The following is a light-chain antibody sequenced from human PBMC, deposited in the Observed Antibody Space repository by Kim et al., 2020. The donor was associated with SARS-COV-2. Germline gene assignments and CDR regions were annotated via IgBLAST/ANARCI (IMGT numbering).Light chain of an antibody. CDR1: QSIGNY. V-gene: IGKV1-39*01. CDR2: AAS. Sequence: SASVGDRVTITCRASQSIGNYLNWYQQKPGKAPKFLIHAASSLQSGVPSRFSGSGSGTDFTLTISSLQPEDFATYFCQQSYSTPLTFGGGTKVDIK. J-gene: IGKJ4*01. CDR3: QQSYSTPLT.